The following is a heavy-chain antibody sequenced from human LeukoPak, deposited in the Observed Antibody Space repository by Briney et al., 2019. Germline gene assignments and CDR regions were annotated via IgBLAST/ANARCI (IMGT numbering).Heavy chain of an antibody. D-gene: IGHD2/OR15-2a*01. CDR1: GFTFSNAW. CDR3: AKDLLARPDY. Sequence: GGSLRLSCAASGFTFSNAWMSWVRQAPGKGLEWVSAISGSGGSTYYADSVKGRFTISRDNSKNTLYLQMNSLRAEDTAVYYCAKDLLARPDYWGQGTLVTVSS. V-gene: IGHV3-23*01. J-gene: IGHJ4*02. CDR2: ISGSGGST.